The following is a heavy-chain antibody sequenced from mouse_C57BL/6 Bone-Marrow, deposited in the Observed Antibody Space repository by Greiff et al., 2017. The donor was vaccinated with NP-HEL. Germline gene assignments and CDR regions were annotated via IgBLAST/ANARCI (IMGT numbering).Heavy chain of an antibody. CDR2: IHPNSGST. CDR3: ARAPSFFSDYAMDY. Sequence: VQLQQPGAELVKPGASVKLSCKASGYTFTSYWMHWVKQRPGQGLEWIGMIHPNSGSTNYNEKFKSKATLTVDKSSSTAYMQLSSLTSEDSAVYYCARAPSFFSDYAMDYWGQGTSVTVSS. CDR1: GYTFTSYW. J-gene: IGHJ4*01. D-gene: IGHD3-1*01. V-gene: IGHV1-64*01.